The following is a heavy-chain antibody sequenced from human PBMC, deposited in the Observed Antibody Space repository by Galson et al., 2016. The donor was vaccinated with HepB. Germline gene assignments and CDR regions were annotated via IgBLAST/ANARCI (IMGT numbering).Heavy chain of an antibody. Sequence: SLRLSCAASGFTFSRYGMHWVRQAPGKSLEWVAVISYDGGGKHYADSVKGRFTVSRDNSTNTLFLQMNSLRVEDTAVYYCAKLDCGRDCPRDDWGQGTQVTVS. CDR2: ISYDGGGK. V-gene: IGHV3-30*19. CDR1: GFTFSRYG. CDR3: AKLDCGRDCPRDD. J-gene: IGHJ4*02. D-gene: IGHD2-21*02.